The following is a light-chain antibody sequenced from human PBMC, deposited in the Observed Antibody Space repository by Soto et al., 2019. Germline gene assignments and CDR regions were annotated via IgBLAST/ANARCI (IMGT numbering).Light chain of an antibody. CDR3: QQYFIAPYT. CDR2: WAS. V-gene: IGKV4-1*01. CDR1: QSLSSAY. J-gene: IGKJ2*01. Sequence: EIVLTQSPGTLSLSPGESATLSCRASQSLSSAYLAWYQQKPGQPPKLLIYWASTRESGVPDRFSGSGSGTDFTLTISSLQAGDVAVYYCQQYFIAPYTFGQGTKLEIK.